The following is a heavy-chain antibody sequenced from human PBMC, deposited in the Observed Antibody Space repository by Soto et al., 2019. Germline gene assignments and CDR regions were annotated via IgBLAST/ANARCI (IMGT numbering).Heavy chain of an antibody. CDR2: ISGSGGST. CDR1: GFTFSSYA. V-gene: IGHV3-23*01. Sequence: GGSLRLSCAASGFTFSSYAMSWVRQAPGKGLEWVSAISGSGGSTYYADSVKGRFTISRDNSKNTLYLQMNSLRAEDTAVYYCAKEGISSGDSAASYYYMDVWGKGTTVTVSS. CDR3: AKEGISSGDSAASYYYMDV. D-gene: IGHD4-17*01. J-gene: IGHJ6*03.